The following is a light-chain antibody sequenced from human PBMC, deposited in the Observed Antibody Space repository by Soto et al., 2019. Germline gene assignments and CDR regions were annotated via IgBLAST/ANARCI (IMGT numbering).Light chain of an antibody. CDR3: QQRSNWPPYT. V-gene: IGKV3-11*01. J-gene: IGKJ2*01. CDR1: QSVSSY. Sequence: EIVLTQSPDTLSLSPGERATLSCRASQSVSSYLAWYQQKPGQAPRLLIYDASNRATGIPARFSGSGSGTDFTLAISSLEPEGFAVYYCQQRSNWPPYTFGQGTKLEIK. CDR2: DAS.